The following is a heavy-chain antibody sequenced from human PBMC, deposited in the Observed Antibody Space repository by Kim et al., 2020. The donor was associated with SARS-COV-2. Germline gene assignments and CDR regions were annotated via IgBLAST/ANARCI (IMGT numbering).Heavy chain of an antibody. V-gene: IGHV4-34*01. J-gene: IGHJ4*02. CDR1: GVSFSGYY. CDR2: INHSGST. Sequence: SETLSLTCAVYGVSFSGYYWSWIRQPPGKGLEWIGEINHSGSTNYNPSLKSRFTISLNTSNNQFSLKLSSVTAADTAVYYCWRGQGWYGYWVQETLVTFS. D-gene: IGHD2-15*01. CDR3: WRGQGWYGY.